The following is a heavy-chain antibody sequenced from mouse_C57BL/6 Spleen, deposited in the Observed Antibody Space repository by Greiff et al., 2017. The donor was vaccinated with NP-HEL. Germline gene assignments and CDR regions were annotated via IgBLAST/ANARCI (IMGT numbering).Heavy chain of an antibody. V-gene: IGHV1-15*01. Sequence: VQLHQSGAELVRPGASVTLSCKASGYTFTDYEMHWVKQTPVHGLEWIGAIDPETGGTAYNQKFKGKAILTADKSSSTAYMELRSLTSEDSAVYYCTRPPRFAYWGQGTLVTVSA. CDR2: IDPETGGT. CDR1: GYTFTDYE. CDR3: TRPPRFAY. J-gene: IGHJ3*01.